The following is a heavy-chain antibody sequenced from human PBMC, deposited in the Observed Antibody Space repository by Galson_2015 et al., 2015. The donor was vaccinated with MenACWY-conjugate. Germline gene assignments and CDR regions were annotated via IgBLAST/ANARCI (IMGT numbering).Heavy chain of an antibody. D-gene: IGHD2-2*01. CDR2: INSDGSST. CDR1: GFTFSSYW. Sequence: SLRLSCAASGFTFSSYWLHWVRQAPGKGLVWVSLINSDGSSTSYADSVKGRFTISRDNAKNTLYLQMNSLRAEDTAVYYCAVYCSSTRCYGASGCYWGQGTLVTVSS. V-gene: IGHV3-74*01. CDR3: AVYCSSTRCYGASGCY. J-gene: IGHJ4*02.